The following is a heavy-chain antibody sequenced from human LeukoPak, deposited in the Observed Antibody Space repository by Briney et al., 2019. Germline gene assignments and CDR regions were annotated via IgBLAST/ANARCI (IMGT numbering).Heavy chain of an antibody. CDR1: GGSFSGYY. CDR3: ARAGAAGKSDY. J-gene: IGHJ4*02. D-gene: IGHD6-13*01. V-gene: IGHV4-34*01. CDR2: INHSGST. Sequence: PSETLSLTCAVYGGSFSGYYWSWIRQPPGKGLEWIGEINHSGSTNYNPSLKSRVTISVDTFKNQFSLKLSSVTAADTAVYYCARAGAAGKSDYWGQGTLVTVSS.